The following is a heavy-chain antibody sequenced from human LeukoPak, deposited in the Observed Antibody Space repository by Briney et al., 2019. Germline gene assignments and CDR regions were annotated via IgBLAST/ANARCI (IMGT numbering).Heavy chain of an antibody. V-gene: IGHV3-23*01. CDR2: FSGSGGKT. J-gene: IGHJ5*02. CDR1: GFTVSSYA. Sequence: GGSLRLSCAASGFTVSSYAMSRVRQAPGKGLEWVSAFSGSGGKTYYADSVKGRFTISRDNSKNTLYLQMNSLRAEDTAVYYCAKGDSSSWYEANWFDPWGQGTLVTVSS. D-gene: IGHD6-13*01. CDR3: AKGDSSSWYEANWFDP.